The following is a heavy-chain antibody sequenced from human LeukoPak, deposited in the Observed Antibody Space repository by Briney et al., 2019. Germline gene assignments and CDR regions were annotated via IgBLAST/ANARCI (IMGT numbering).Heavy chain of an antibody. CDR2: IWRDGSNK. CDR3: ARGTLDGYKSYYFDY. D-gene: IGHD5-24*01. J-gene: IGHJ4*02. V-gene: IGHV3-33*01. CDR1: GFNFRTYG. Sequence: GGSLRLSCAASGFNFRTYGMHWVRQAPGKGLEWLAIIWRDGSNKYYGDSVKGRFTISRDNSKNTLYLEMNSLRAEDTAVYYCARGTLDGYKSYYFDYWGQGTLVTVSS.